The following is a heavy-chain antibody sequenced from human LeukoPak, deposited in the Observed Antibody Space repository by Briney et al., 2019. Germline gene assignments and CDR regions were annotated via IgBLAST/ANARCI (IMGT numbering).Heavy chain of an antibody. CDR1: GFTFSTYA. CDR3: AKEGAGSSNRYFQH. CDR2: ISGSGSYT. J-gene: IGHJ1*01. D-gene: IGHD2-15*01. Sequence: GGSLRLSCAASGFTFSTYAMNWVRQAPGKGLEWVSVISGSGSYTYYADSVKGRFTISSDNSENTLYLQMNSLRADDTAVYYCAKEGAGSSNRYFQHWGQGTLVTVSS. V-gene: IGHV3-23*01.